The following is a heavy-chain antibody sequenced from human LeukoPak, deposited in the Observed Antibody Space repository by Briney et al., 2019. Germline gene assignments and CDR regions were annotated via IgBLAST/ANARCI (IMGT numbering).Heavy chain of an antibody. J-gene: IGHJ4*02. CDR1: GFTFSSYS. V-gene: IGHV3-48*04. CDR3: ARDSTPPYYYDSSGYPDY. D-gene: IGHD3-22*01. CDR2: ISSSSSTI. Sequence: PGGSLRLSCAASGFTFSSYSMNWVRQAPGKGLEWVSYISSSSSTIYYADSVKGRFTISRDNAKNSLYLQMNSLRAEDTAVYYCARDSTPPYYYDSSGYPDYWGQGTLVTVSS.